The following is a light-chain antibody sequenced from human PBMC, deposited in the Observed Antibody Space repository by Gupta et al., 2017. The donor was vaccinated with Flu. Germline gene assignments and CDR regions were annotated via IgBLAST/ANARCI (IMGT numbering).Light chain of an antibody. Sequence: EIVVTQSSYFQSVTPKEKVTITCRASQSIGSGLNWYQQKPEQSPKLLIKYASQYGSGVPSRLSGSGSGTDLTLTIQIREAEDAATYYCEQGSRLPWTFGQGTKVEIK. CDR2: YAS. V-gene: IGKV6-21*01. J-gene: IGKJ1*01. CDR1: QSIGSG. CDR3: EQGSRLPWT.